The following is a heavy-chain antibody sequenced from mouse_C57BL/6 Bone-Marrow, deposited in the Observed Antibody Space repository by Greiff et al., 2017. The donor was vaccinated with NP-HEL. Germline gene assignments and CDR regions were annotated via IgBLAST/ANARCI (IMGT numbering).Heavy chain of an antibody. CDR1: GYTFTDYY. CDR3: ARSKGHSDY. J-gene: IGHJ2*01. CDR2: INPNNGGT. Sequence: EVQLQQSGPELVKPGASVKISCKASGYTFTDYYMNWVKQSHGKSLEWIGDINPNNGGTSYNQKFKGKATLTVDKSSSTAYMELRSLTSEDSAVYYCARSKGHSDYWGQGTTLTVSS. V-gene: IGHV1-26*01. D-gene: IGHD3-3*01.